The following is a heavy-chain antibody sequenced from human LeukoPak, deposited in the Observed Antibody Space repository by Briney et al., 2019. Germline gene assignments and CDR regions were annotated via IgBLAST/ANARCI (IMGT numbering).Heavy chain of an antibody. CDR3: ARGAKSGSYRDFNY. V-gene: IGHV1-69*13. Sequence: SVKVSCKASGDTFSTYAINWVRQAPGQGLQWMGGIIPIFGVGKYAQRFQGRVTITADESTSTAYIEVSSLESEDTAVYYCARGAKSGSYRDFNYWGQGTVVTVSP. J-gene: IGHJ4*02. CDR2: IIPIFGVG. D-gene: IGHD1-26*01. CDR1: GDTFSTYA.